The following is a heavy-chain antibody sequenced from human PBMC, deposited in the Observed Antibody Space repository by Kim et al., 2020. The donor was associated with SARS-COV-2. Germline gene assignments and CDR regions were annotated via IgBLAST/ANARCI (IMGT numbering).Heavy chain of an antibody. J-gene: IGHJ4*02. Sequence: SGSSADSGRGRFTISRDNAKNTVYLQINSLRAEDTAVYYCVRVNQNYDFDFWGQGTLVTVSS. CDR3: VRVNQNYDFDF. V-gene: IGHV3-74*01. D-gene: IGHD1-7*01. CDR2: SG.